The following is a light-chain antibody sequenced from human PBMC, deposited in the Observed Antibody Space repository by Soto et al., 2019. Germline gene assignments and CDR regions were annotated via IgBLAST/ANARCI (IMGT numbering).Light chain of an antibody. J-gene: IGKJ2*02. CDR3: MQATQACT. CDR2: MIS. Sequence: IVLTQPPLSSPVTLGQPASISCRSSQSLGHSDGNTYLTWLQQRPGQPPRLLIYMISNLFSGVAHRFSGSWAGTDFTLKISRVEADDVGVYFCMQATQACTFGQGNKLEIK. CDR1: QSLGHSDGNTY. V-gene: IGKV2-24*01.